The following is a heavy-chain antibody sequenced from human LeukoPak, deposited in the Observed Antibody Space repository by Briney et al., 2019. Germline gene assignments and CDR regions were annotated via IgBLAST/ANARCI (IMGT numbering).Heavy chain of an antibody. CDR3: ASFYCGGGCQWNPYDL. D-gene: IGHD2-21*02. CDR1: GFTFSSYS. Sequence: PGGSLRLSCAASGFTFSSYSMNWVRQAPGKGLEWVSSISSVSSYIYYADSVKGRFTISRDNAKDSLYLQMNSLRAEDTAVYYCASFYCGGGCQWNPYDLWGQGTMVTVSS. CDR2: ISSVSSYI. V-gene: IGHV3-21*01. J-gene: IGHJ3*01.